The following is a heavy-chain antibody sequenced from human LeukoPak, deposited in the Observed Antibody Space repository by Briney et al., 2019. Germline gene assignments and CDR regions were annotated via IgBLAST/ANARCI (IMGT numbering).Heavy chain of an antibody. J-gene: IGHJ4*02. Sequence: SETLSLTCTVSGGSISSYYWSWLRQPPGKGLEWIGYIYYSGSTNYNPSLKSRVTISVDTSKNQFSLKLSSVTAADTAVYYCAREAYYDSSGYYASAHWGQGTLVTVSS. CDR3: AREAYYDSSGYYASAH. D-gene: IGHD3-22*01. V-gene: IGHV4-59*01. CDR1: GGSISSYY. CDR2: IYYSGST.